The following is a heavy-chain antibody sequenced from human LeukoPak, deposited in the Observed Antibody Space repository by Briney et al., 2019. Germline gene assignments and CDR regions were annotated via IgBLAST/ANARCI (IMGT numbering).Heavy chain of an antibody. CDR2: IYYSGST. CDR3: VRSYYYGSGSHNWFDP. CDR1: GGSISSGGYY. J-gene: IGHJ5*02. Sequence: SETLSLTCTVSGGSISSGGYYWSWIRQHPGKGLEWIGYIYYSGSTYYNPSLKSRVTISVDTSKNQFSLKLSSVTAADTAVYYCVRSYYYGSGSHNWFDPWGQGTLVTVSS. V-gene: IGHV4-31*03. D-gene: IGHD3-10*01.